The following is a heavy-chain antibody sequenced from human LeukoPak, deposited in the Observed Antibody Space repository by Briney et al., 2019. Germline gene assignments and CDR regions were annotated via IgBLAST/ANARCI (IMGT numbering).Heavy chain of an antibody. J-gene: IGHJ5*02. CDR1: GGSISSSSYY. CDR3: ARHRITIFAVPKCFDP. Sequence: SETLSLTCTVSGGSISSSSYYRGWIRQPPGKGLEWIGSIYYSGSTYHNPSLKSRVTISVDTSKNQFSLKLSSVTAADTAVYYCARHRITIFAVPKCFDPWGQGTLVTVSS. V-gene: IGHV4-39*01. D-gene: IGHD3-3*01. CDR2: IYYSGST.